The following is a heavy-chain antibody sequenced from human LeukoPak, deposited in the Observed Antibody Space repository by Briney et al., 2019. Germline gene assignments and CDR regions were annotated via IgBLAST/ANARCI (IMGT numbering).Heavy chain of an antibody. D-gene: IGHD2-2*01. CDR1: GFTFSTYA. J-gene: IGHJ4*02. Sequence: GGSLRLSCAASGFTFSTYAMSWVRQAPGKGLEWVSAISGSGGSTYYADSVKGRFTISRDNAKNSLYLQMNSLRAEDTAVYYCARDECSTSCYEDYWGQGTLVTVSS. CDR3: ARDECSTSCYEDY. CDR2: ISGSGGST. V-gene: IGHV3-23*01.